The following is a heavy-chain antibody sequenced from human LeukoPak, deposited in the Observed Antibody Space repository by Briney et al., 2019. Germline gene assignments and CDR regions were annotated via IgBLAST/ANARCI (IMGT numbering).Heavy chain of an antibody. V-gene: IGHV3-30-3*01. D-gene: IGHD2-21*02. CDR3: AKDQDRVTAIPVSSYYYGMDV. CDR2: ISYDGSNK. J-gene: IGHJ6*02. CDR1: GFTFSSYA. Sequence: PGGSLRLSCAASGFTFSSYAMHWVRQAPGKGLEWVAVISYDGSNKYYADSVKGRFTISRDNSKNTLYLQMNSLRAEDTAVYYCAKDQDRVTAIPVSSYYYGMDVWGQGTTVTASS.